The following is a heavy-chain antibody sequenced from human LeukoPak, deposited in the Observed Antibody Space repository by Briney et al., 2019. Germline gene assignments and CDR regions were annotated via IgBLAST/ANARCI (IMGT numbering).Heavy chain of an antibody. Sequence: ASVKVSCKASGYTFTSYYMHWLRQAPGQGLEWMGIINPSGGSTSYAQKFQGRVTMTRDTSTSTVYMELSSLRSEDTAVYYCARDRLEYSGSYTDAFDIWGQGTMVTVSS. CDR1: GYTFTSYY. D-gene: IGHD1-26*01. CDR3: ARDRLEYSGSYTDAFDI. CDR2: INPSGGST. V-gene: IGHV1-46*01. J-gene: IGHJ3*02.